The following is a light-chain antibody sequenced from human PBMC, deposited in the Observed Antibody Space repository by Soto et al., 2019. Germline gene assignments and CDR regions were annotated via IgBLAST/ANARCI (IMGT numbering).Light chain of an antibody. J-gene: IGKJ4*01. Sequence: EIVLTQSPATLSLSPGERATLSCRASQSVSNYLAWYQQKPGQAPRLLIYEASNRATGIPARFSGSGSGTDCTHTISSLEPQDFAVYYCQQRSNGPPALTFGGGTKVEIK. CDR1: QSVSNY. CDR2: EAS. V-gene: IGKV3-11*01. CDR3: QQRSNGPPALT.